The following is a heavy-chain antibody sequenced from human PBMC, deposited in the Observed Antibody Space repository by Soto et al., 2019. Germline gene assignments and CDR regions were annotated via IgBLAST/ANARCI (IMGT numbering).Heavy chain of an antibody. J-gene: IGHJ6*03. Sequence: SETLSLTCPVSGGSISSGGYYWSWIRQHPGKGLEWIGYIYYSGSTNYNPSLKSRVTISVDTSKNQFSLKLSSVTAADTAVYYCARHWSGYYYYYYMDVWGKGTTVTVSS. CDR1: GGSISSGGYY. CDR3: ARHWSGYYYYYYMDV. CDR2: IYYSGST. V-gene: IGHV4-61*08.